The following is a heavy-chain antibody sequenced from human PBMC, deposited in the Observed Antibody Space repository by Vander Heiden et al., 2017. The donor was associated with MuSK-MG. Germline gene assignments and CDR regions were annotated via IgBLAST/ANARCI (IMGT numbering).Heavy chain of an antibody. J-gene: IGHJ3*02. CDR3: ARSGRIVGAFDI. D-gene: IGHD2-21*01. CDR1: GFTFSSHD. Sequence: EVQLVESGGGLVQPGGSLRLACAAAGFTFSSHDLHWVRQATGKGLEWVSAIGTAGDTYYPGSVKGRFTISRENAKNSLYLQMNSLRAGDTAVYYCARSGRIVGAFDIWGQGTMVTVSS. CDR2: IGTAGDT. V-gene: IGHV3-13*01.